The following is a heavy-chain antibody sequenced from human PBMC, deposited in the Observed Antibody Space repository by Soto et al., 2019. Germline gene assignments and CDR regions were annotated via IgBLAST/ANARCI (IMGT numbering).Heavy chain of an antibody. CDR2: IYWDDDK. J-gene: IGHJ4*02. Sequence: QITLKESGPTLVKPTQTLTLTCTFSGFLLSTSGVGVGWIRQPPGKALEWLALIYWDDDKRYSPSLKSRLTITKDTSKNQVVLTMTNMDPVDTATYYCAHSLQRYYGSGVSIDYWGQGTLVTVSS. CDR3: AHSLQRYYGSGVSIDY. D-gene: IGHD3-10*01. CDR1: GFLLSTSGVG. V-gene: IGHV2-5*02.